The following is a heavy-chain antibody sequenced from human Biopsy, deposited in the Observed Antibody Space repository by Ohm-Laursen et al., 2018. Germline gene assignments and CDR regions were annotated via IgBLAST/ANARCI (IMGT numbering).Heavy chain of an antibody. Sequence: GTLSLTCGVSGGSMTGYEWSWIRLAPGKGLEGIGYIYYSGGTKYNPSLASRVTFSVDMSKSQFSLKLYSVTAADTAVYYCARVEAGTYDALDIWGQGTLVAVSA. V-gene: IGHV4-59*01. CDR3: ARVEAGTYDALDI. J-gene: IGHJ3*02. CDR1: GGSMTGYE. CDR2: IYYSGGT. D-gene: IGHD1-26*01.